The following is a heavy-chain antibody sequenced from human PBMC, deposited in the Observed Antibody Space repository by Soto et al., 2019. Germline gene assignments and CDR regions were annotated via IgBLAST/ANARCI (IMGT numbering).Heavy chain of an antibody. CDR2: MNPNSGNT. CDR1: GYTFTSYD. V-gene: IGHV1-8*01. J-gene: IGHJ6*02. CDR3: ARGLRSSWYEVYYYYGMDV. D-gene: IGHD6-13*01. Sequence: ASVKVSCKASGYTFTSYDINWVRQATGQGLEWRGWMNPNSGNTGDAQKCQGRVTMTRNTAISTAYMELSSLRSEDTAVYYCARGLRSSWYEVYYYYGMDVWRQGTTVTVSS.